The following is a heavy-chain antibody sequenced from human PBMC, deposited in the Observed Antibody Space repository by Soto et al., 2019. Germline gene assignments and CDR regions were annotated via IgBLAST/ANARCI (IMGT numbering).Heavy chain of an antibody. CDR2: IWYDGSNK. J-gene: IGHJ4*02. V-gene: IGHV3-33*01. Sequence: QVQLVESGGGVVQPGRSLRLSCAASGFTFSSYGMHWVRQAPGKGLEWVAVIWYDGSNKYYADSVKGRFTISRDNSKNTLYLQMNSLRAEDTAVYYCARDRDSSGWYGSSGYFDYWGQGTLVTVSS. CDR1: GFTFSSYG. CDR3: ARDRDSSGWYGSSGYFDY. D-gene: IGHD6-19*01.